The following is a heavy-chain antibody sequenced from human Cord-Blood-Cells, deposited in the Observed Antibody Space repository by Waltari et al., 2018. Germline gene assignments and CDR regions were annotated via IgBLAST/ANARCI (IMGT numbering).Heavy chain of an antibody. J-gene: IGHJ4*02. Sequence: QVQLQESGPGLVKPSETLSLTYTVSGGSVSSGSYYWSWIRQTPRKGLEWIGYIYYSGSTNYNPSLKSRVTISVDTSKNQFSLKLSSVTAADTAVYYCARGGIAAAGKDYWGQGTLVTVSS. CDR2: IYYSGST. D-gene: IGHD6-13*01. V-gene: IGHV4-61*01. CDR3: ARGGIAAAGKDY. CDR1: GGSVSSGSYY.